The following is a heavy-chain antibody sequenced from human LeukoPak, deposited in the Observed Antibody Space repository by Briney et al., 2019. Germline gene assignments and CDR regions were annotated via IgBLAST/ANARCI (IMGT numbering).Heavy chain of an antibody. J-gene: IGHJ3*02. D-gene: IGHD6-19*01. CDR1: GGTFSSYA. CDR3: ARARGIAVAGTGGAFDI. V-gene: IGHV1-69*04. CDR2: IIPILGIA. Sequence: GSSVKVSCKASGGTFSSYAISWVRQAPGQGLEWMGRIIPILGIANYAQKFQGRVTITADKSTSTAYMELSSLRSEDTAVYYCARARGIAVAGTGGAFDIWGQGTMVTVSS.